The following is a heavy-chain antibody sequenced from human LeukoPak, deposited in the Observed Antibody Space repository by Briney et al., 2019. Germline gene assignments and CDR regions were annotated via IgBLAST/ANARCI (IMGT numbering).Heavy chain of an antibody. CDR2: VSYDGSNK. Sequence: GGSLRLSCAASGFTFSSYGMHWVRQAPGKGLDWVAVVSYDGSNKYYADSVKGRFTTSRDNSKKTLYLQMNSLRAEDTAVYYCARVPTVPGPCYYGMDVWGQGTTVTVSS. CDR3: ARVPTVPGPCYYGMDV. D-gene: IGHD3-10*01. V-gene: IGHV3-30*03. J-gene: IGHJ6*02. CDR1: GFTFSSYG.